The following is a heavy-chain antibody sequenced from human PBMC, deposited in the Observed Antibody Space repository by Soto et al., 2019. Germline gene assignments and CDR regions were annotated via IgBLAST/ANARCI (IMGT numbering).Heavy chain of an antibody. J-gene: IGHJ3*02. Sequence: QVHLVESGGGLVKPGGSLRLSCAASGFTFRDYYMSWIRQAPGKGLEWVSYISSSSSYTRYADSVKGRFTVSRDNAKNSLYLQMNSLRAEDTAVYYCARGLPGATLNNDAFEIWGQGTVVTVSS. CDR1: GFTFRDYY. V-gene: IGHV3-11*06. CDR3: ARGLPGATLNNDAFEI. CDR2: ISSSSSYT. D-gene: IGHD1-26*01.